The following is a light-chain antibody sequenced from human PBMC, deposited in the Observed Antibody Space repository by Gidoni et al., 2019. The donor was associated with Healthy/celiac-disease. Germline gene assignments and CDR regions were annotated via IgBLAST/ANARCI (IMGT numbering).Light chain of an antibody. J-gene: IGLJ2*01. Sequence: QSALTQPASVSGSPGQSITISCTGTSSDVGGYNYVSWYQQHPCKAPILMIYDVSNRPSGVSNRFSGSKSGNTASLTISGLQAEDEADYYCSSYTSSSTPVVFGGGTKLTVL. CDR3: SSYTSSSTPVV. CDR2: DVS. CDR1: SSDVGGYNY. V-gene: IGLV2-14*01.